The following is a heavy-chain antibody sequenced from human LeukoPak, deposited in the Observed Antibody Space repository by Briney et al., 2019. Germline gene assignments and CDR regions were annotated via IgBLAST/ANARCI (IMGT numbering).Heavy chain of an antibody. V-gene: IGHV4-4*07. CDR1: RGSLRGSYY. Sequence: PSETLSLTCTVARGSLRGSYYWNWIRQPAGQGMEWLGRIHASGSTDYNPSLQSRVTISVDPSKNQFSLKLTAVTAADTALYYCARDSLGAFDIWGQGTMVTVSS. J-gene: IGHJ3*02. CDR2: IHASGST. CDR3: ARDSLGAFDI.